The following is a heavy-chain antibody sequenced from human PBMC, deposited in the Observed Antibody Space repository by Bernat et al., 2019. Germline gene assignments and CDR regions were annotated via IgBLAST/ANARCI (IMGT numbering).Heavy chain of an antibody. J-gene: IGHJ5*02. Sequence: QVQLQESGPGLVKPSETLSLTCTVSGGSISGYYWSWIRRPPGKGLEWIGYMSYSGSTNYNPSRKSRVTISVDTSNNQFSLKLSSVTAADTAVYYCARSYYGGNSVCFDPWGQGTLVTVSS. CDR1: GGSISGYY. CDR3: ARSYYGGNSVCFDP. D-gene: IGHD4-23*01. CDR2: MSYSGST. V-gene: IGHV4-59*01.